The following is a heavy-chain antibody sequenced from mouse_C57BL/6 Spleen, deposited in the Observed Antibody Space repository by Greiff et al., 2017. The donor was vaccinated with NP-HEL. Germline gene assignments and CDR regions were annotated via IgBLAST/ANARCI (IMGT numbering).Heavy chain of an antibody. Sequence: QVQLKQPGTELVKPGASVKLSCKASGYTFTSYWLHWVKQRPGQGLEWIGNINPSNGGTNYNEKFKSKATLTVDKSSSTAYMQLSSLTSEDSAVYYCARSGIIYYGYDGYVDYWGQGTTLTVSS. CDR1: GYTFTSYW. J-gene: IGHJ2*01. CDR3: ARSGIIYYGYDGYVDY. V-gene: IGHV1-53*01. D-gene: IGHD2-2*01. CDR2: INPSNGGT.